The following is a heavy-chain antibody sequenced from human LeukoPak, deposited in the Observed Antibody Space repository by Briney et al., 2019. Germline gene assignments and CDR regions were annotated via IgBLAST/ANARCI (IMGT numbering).Heavy chain of an antibody. CDR2: INTNTGNP. Sequence: ASVKVSCKASGYVFTSYVLHWVRQAPGQGLEWMGWINTNTGNPTYAQGFTGRFVFSLDTSVSTAYLQISSLKADDTAMYYCARGDYETHGYQTRWGQGTLVTVSS. V-gene: IGHV7-4-1*02. CDR3: ARGDYETHGYQTR. CDR1: GYVFTSYV. J-gene: IGHJ4*02. D-gene: IGHD3-22*01.